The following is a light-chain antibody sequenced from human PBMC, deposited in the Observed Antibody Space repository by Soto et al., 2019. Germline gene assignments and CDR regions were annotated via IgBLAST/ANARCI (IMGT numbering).Light chain of an antibody. CDR2: GAS. CDR1: QSVSSNY. J-gene: IGKJ2*01. Sequence: EIVLTQSPGTLSLSPGERATLSCRASQSVSSNYVAWYQQKPGQAPRLLMYGASTRPSGIPARFTGGGSGTDFTLTITSLQSEDFAVYYCQQYDSYMYAFGQGTKVDIK. V-gene: IGKV3-20*01. CDR3: QQYDSYMYA.